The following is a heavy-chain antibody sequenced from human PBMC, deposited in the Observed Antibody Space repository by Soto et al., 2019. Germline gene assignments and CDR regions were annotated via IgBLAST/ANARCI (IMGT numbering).Heavy chain of an antibody. Sequence: QVRLQESGPGLVKPSETLSLTCTVSGGSISRYYWSWIRQPPGKGLEWLGYLYNAGSTIYNPSLKSRVTISVDMSQNQFSLNLNYVPAADTGVYYCARDLWGYCGTDCYPLDVWGQGTTVTVSS. J-gene: IGHJ6*02. CDR2: LYNAGST. D-gene: IGHD2-21*02. CDR3: ARDLWGYCGTDCYPLDV. CDR1: GGSISRYY. V-gene: IGHV4-59*01.